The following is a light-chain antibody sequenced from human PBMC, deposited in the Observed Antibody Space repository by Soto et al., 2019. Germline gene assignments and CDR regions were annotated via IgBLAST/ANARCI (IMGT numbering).Light chain of an antibody. CDR1: QSVSSSY. J-gene: IGKJ2*01. V-gene: IGKV3-20*01. CDR3: HQYGSSPYT. Sequence: EIMLTQSPGTVSLSPGERATLSCRASQSVSSSYLAWYQQKPGQAPRLLIYGASSRATGIPDRFSGSGSGTDFTLTINRLELEDFAVYYCHQYGSSPYTFGQGTKLEI. CDR2: GAS.